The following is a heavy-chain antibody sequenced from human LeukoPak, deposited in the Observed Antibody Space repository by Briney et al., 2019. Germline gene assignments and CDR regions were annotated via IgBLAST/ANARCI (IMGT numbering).Heavy chain of an antibody. CDR1: GGSISRHY. Sequence: SETLSLTCTVSGGSISRHYWSWIRQPPGKGLEWIGYIYYSGSTNYNPSLKSRVTISVDTSKNQFSLKLSSVTAADTVVYYCARDLRASPRVFDIWGQGTMVTVSS. J-gene: IGHJ3*02. CDR3: ARDLRASPRVFDI. D-gene: IGHD2-2*01. CDR2: IYYSGST. V-gene: IGHV4-59*11.